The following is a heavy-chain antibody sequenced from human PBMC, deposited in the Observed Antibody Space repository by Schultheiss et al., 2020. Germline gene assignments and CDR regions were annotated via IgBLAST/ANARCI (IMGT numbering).Heavy chain of an antibody. CDR2: IYPGDSDT. Sequence: KVSCKASGYTFTGYYMHWVRQMPGKGLEWMGIIYPGDSDTRYSPSFQGQVTISADKSISTAYLQWSSLKASDTAMYYCARGAGAVDYWGQGTLVTGYS. CDR3: ARGAGAVDY. J-gene: IGHJ4*02. D-gene: IGHD6-19*01. V-gene: IGHV5-51*01. CDR1: GYTFTGYY.